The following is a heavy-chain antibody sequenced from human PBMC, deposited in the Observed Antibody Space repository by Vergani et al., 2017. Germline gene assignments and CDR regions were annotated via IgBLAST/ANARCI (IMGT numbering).Heavy chain of an antibody. D-gene: IGHD2-2*01. V-gene: IGHV5-51*01. CDR2: IYPGDSDT. CDR3: ARHGSLYCSSTSCYGLGWFDP. Sequence: EVQLVQSGAAVKKPGESLKISCKGSGYSFTSYWIGWVRQMPGKGLEWMGIIYPGDSDTRYSPSFQGQVTISADKSISTAYLQWSSLKASDTAMYYCARHGSLYCSSTSCYGLGWFDPWGQGTLVTVSS. CDR1: GYSFTSYW. J-gene: IGHJ5*02.